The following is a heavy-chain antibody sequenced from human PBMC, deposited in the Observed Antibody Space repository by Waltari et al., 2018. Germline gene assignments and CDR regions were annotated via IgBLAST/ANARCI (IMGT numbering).Heavy chain of an antibody. V-gene: IGHV1-69-2*01. J-gene: IGHJ4*02. CDR3: ATSIQMYSSSWDFDY. D-gene: IGHD6-13*01. Sequence: EVQLVQSGAEVKKPGATVKISCKASGYTFTDYYMHWVQQAPGKGLEWMGRGDPEDGETIYAEKCQGRVTITADTSTDTAYMELSSLRSEDTAVYYCATSIQMYSSSWDFDYWGQGTLVTVSS. CDR2: GDPEDGET. CDR1: GYTFTDYY.